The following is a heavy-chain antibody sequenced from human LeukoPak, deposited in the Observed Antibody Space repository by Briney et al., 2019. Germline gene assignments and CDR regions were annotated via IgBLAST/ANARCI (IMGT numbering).Heavy chain of an antibody. CDR2: IYSGGST. D-gene: IGHD6-19*01. V-gene: IGHV3-23*03. J-gene: IGHJ4*02. CDR3: ARGPFIGYSSG. Sequence: GGSLRLSCAASGFTFSNYAMSWVRQAPGKGLEWVSVIYSGGSTYYADSVKGRFTISRDNSKNTLYLQMNSLRAEDTAVYYCARGPFIGYSSGWGQGTLVTVSS. CDR1: GFTFSNYA.